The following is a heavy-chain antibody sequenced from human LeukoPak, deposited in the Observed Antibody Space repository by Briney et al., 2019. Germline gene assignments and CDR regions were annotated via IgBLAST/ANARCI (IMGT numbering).Heavy chain of an antibody. CDR2: IYSGGNT. V-gene: IGHV3-53*01. CDR1: GFTFSNYA. J-gene: IGHJ4*02. CDR3: ARRAGEYSHPYDY. Sequence: PGGSLRLSCAASGFTFSNYAMSWVRQALGKGLEWVSVIYSGGNTHYSDSVKGRFTISRDNSKNTLYLQMNSLRAEDTAVYYCARRAGEYSHPYDYWGQGTLVTVSS. D-gene: IGHD2/OR15-2a*01.